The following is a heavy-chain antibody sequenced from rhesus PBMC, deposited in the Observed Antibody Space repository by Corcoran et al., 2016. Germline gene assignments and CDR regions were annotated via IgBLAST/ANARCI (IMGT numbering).Heavy chain of an antibody. Sequence: QVQLQESGPGLVKPSETLSLTCAVSGGSISSGYYYGSWLRQPPGKGLEWIGYITSSGSPSSNPSLKSRVTISRDTSKNQFSLKLSSVTAADTAVYYCAREPRDTHPVFDYWGQGVLVTVSS. V-gene: IGHV4-122*02. CDR1: GGSISSGYYY. CDR3: AREPRDTHPVFDY. CDR2: ITSSGSP. J-gene: IGHJ4*01. D-gene: IGHD5-42*01.